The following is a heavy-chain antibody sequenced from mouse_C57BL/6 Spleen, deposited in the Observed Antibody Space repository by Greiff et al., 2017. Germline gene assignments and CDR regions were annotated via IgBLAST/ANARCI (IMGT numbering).Heavy chain of an antibody. V-gene: IGHV1-69*01. J-gene: IGHJ2*01. CDR2: IDPSDSYT. D-gene: IGHD1-1*01. CDR3: ALITTVVAPYDY. CDR1: GYTFTSYW. Sequence: VQLQQPGAELVMPGASVKLSCKASGYTFTSYWMHWVKQRPRQGLEWIGEIDPSDSYTNYNQKFKGKSTLTVDKSSSTAYMQLSSLTSEDSAVYYCALITTVVAPYDYWGQGTTLTVSS.